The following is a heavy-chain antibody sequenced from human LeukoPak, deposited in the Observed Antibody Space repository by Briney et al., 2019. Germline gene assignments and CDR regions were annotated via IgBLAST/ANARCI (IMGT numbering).Heavy chain of an antibody. CDR3: ARDSGIAAAGTD. Sequence: GGPLRLSCAASGFTFSSYSMNWVRQAPGKGLEWVSSISSSSSYIYYADSVKGRFTISRDNAKNSLYLQMNSLRAEDTAVYYCARDSGIAAAGTDWGQGTLVTVSS. CDR1: GFTFSSYS. CDR2: ISSSSSYI. D-gene: IGHD6-13*01. J-gene: IGHJ4*02. V-gene: IGHV3-21*01.